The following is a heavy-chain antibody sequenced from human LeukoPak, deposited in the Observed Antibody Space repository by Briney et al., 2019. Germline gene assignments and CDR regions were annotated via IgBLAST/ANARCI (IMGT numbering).Heavy chain of an antibody. CDR3: VKDRGVLLWFGEPDY. Sequence: GGSLRLSCSASGFTFSSYAMHWVRQAPGKGLEYVSAISSSGGSTYYADSVKGRFTISRDNSKNTLYLQMSSLRAEDTAVYYCVKDRGVLLWFGEPDYWGQGTLVTVSS. CDR1: GFTFSSYA. J-gene: IGHJ4*02. D-gene: IGHD3-10*01. V-gene: IGHV3-64D*06. CDR2: ISSSGGST.